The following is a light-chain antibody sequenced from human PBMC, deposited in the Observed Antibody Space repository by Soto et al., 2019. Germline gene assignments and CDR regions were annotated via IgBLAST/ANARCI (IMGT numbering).Light chain of an antibody. Sequence: DIQMTQSPSPLSASVGDRVTITCRASQNIDHHLNWYQHKPGRAPKLLMDAASRMQSGVPSRFSGSGTGTEFTLIINSLQPEDFATYYCQQSYSTTWTFGQGTRVEVK. V-gene: IGKV1-39*01. CDR2: AAS. CDR1: QNIDHH. J-gene: IGKJ1*01. CDR3: QQSYSTTWT.